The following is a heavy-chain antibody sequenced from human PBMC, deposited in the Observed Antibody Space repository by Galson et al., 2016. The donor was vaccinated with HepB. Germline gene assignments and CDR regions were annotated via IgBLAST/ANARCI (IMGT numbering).Heavy chain of an antibody. J-gene: IGHJ5*02. CDR1: GFTFSSYS. CDR2: ISGNNSYI. Sequence: SLRLSCAASGFTFSSYSMNWARQAPGKGLEWVSSISGNNSYIYYADSVKGRFTISRDNAKNSLYLQINSLRAEDTAGYYCARCREFIAVTGSRWFDPWGQGTLVTISS. D-gene: IGHD6-19*01. CDR3: ARCREFIAVTGSRWFDP. V-gene: IGHV3-21*01.